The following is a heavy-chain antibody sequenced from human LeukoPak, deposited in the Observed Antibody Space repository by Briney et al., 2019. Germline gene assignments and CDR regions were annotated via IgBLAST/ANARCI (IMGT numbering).Heavy chain of an antibody. CDR1: GFTFSDYY. D-gene: IGHD3-22*01. V-gene: IGHV3-11*01. J-gene: IGHJ4*02. CDR3: AKRGVVIRVILVGFHKEAYYFDS. CDR2: ISTSGITI. Sequence: GGSLRLSCAASGFTFSDYYMTWIRQAPGKGPECVSYISTSGITIYYADSVKGRFTISRDNAKNSLILQMNSLRAEDTAVYFCAKRGVVIRVILVGFHKEAYYFDSWGQGALVTVSS.